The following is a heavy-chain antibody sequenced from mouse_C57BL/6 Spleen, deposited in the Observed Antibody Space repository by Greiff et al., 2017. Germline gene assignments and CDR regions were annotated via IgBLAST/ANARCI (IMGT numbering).Heavy chain of an antibody. CDR3: ARAYYSNYNPFAD. V-gene: IGHV1-55*01. CDR1: GYTFTSYW. J-gene: IGHJ3*01. CDR2: IYPGSGST. D-gene: IGHD2-5*01. Sequence: QVQLQQSGAELVKPGASVKMSCKASGYTFTSYWITWVKQRPGQGLEWIGDIYPGSGSTNYNEKFKSKATLTVDTSSSTAYMQLSSLTSEDSAVYYCARAYYSNYNPFADWGQGTLVTVSA.